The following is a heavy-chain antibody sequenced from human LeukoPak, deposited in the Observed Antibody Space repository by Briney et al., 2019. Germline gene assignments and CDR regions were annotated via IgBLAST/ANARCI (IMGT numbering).Heavy chain of an antibody. V-gene: IGHV4-59*01. CDR2: IYYSGST. Sequence: SETLSLTCTVSGGSISSYYWSWIRQPPGKGLEWIGYIYYSGSTNYNPSLKSRVTISVDTSKNQFSLKLSSVTAADTAVYYCARATPLSGPYAFDIWGQGTMATVSS. D-gene: IGHD3-3*01. CDR3: ARATPLSGPYAFDI. J-gene: IGHJ3*02. CDR1: GGSISSYY.